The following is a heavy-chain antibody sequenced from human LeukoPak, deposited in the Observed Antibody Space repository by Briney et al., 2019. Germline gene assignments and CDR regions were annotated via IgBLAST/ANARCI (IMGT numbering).Heavy chain of an antibody. CDR1: GYTFTDYY. Sequence: ASVKVSCKASGYTFTDYYMHWVRQAPGQGLEWMGWMNPNSGGTSYPQKFQGRVTMTRDTSISTAYMELSSLRSDDTAVYYCARDLYTLSTAGLPEYFQHWGQGTLVIVSS. D-gene: IGHD6-13*01. CDR3: ARDLYTLSTAGLPEYFQH. V-gene: IGHV1-2*02. CDR2: MNPNSGGT. J-gene: IGHJ1*01.